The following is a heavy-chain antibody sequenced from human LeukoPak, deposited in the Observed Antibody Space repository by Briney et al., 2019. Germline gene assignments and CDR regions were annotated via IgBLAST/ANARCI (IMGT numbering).Heavy chain of an antibody. V-gene: IGHV3-30*18. CDR1: GFTFSDSG. J-gene: IGHJ4*02. Sequence: PGRSLRLSCAASGFTFSDSGMHWVRQAPGKGLEWVAIISFDGSRRFYADSVRGRFTISRDDVKNSLYLQTNSLRAEDTAVYYCAKGGGSYSGAYWGQGTLVTVSS. CDR3: AKGGGSYSGAY. CDR2: ISFDGSRR. D-gene: IGHD1-26*01.